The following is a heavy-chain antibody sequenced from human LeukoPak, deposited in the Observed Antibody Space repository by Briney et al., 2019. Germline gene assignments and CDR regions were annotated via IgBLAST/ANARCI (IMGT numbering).Heavy chain of an antibody. V-gene: IGHV4-59*01. Sequence: SETLSLTCTVSGASISSYYWSWIRQPPGKGLEWLGYISYSEITNYNPSLKSRLTMSLDTSKNQFSLKLSSVTAADTAVYYCARDRGYYDSSLDFEYWGQGTLVTVSS. CDR2: ISYSEIT. CDR3: ARDRGYYDSSLDFEY. CDR1: GASISSYY. D-gene: IGHD3-22*01. J-gene: IGHJ4*02.